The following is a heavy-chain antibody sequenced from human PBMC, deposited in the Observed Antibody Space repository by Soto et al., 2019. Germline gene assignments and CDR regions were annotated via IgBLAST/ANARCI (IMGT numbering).Heavy chain of an antibody. CDR2: ISGSGGRT. V-gene: IGHV3-23*01. CDR1: GFTFSSYA. CDR3: AKDPGRDGYRAPGSG. Sequence: EVQLLESGGGLVQPGGSLRLSCAASGFTFSSYAMSWVRQAPGKGLEWVSAISGSGGRTYYADSVKGRFTISRDNSKNTLYRQMNSLRAEDTAVYYCAKDPGRDGYRAPGSGWGQGTLVTVSS. J-gene: IGHJ4*02. D-gene: IGHD5-12*01.